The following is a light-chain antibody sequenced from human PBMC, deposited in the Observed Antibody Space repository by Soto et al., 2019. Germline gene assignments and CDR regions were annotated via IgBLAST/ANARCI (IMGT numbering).Light chain of an antibody. V-gene: IGKV1-5*01. J-gene: IGKJ1*01. CDR2: GAS. CDR3: QQYNRYSRT. CDR1: QTISSW. Sequence: IQMTQSPSSLSAYVGDRVTITCRTSQTISSWLAWYQQKPGKAPKLLIYGASGLETGVPSRFSGSGSGTEFTLTISSLQPDDFATYYCQQYNRYSRTFGQGTTV.